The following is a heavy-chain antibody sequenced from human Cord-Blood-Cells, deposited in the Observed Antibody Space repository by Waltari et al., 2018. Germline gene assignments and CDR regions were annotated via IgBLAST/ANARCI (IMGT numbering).Heavy chain of an antibody. D-gene: IGHD2-8*01. CDR3: ARDAPISEKMVQLFDY. V-gene: IGHV1-69*09. J-gene: IGHJ4*02. Sequence: QVQLVQSGAEVKKPGSSVTVSCKASGGTFSSYAISWVRQAPGQGLEWMGRIIPILGIANYAQKFQGRVTITADKSTSTAYMELSSLRSEDTAVYYCARDAPISEKMVQLFDYWGQGTLVTVSS. CDR1: GGTFSSYA. CDR2: IIPILGIA.